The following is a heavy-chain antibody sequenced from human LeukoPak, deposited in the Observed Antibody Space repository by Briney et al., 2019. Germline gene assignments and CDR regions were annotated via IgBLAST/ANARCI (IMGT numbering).Heavy chain of an antibody. J-gene: IGHJ4*02. D-gene: IGHD3-22*01. CDR2: IYYSGST. CDR3: ARGAKVYYDSSGYYSEGDYFDY. Sequence: PSETLSLTCTVSGGSISSHYWSWIRQPPGKGLEWIGYIYYSGSTNYHPSLKSRVTISIDTSKNRFSLKLSSVTAADTAVYYCARGAKVYYDSSGYYSEGDYFDYWGQGTLVTVSS. V-gene: IGHV4-59*11. CDR1: GGSISSHY.